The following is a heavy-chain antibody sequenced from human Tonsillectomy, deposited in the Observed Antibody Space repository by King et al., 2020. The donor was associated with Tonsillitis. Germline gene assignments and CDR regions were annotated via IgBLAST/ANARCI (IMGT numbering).Heavy chain of an antibody. D-gene: IGHD3-22*01. J-gene: IGHJ4*02. Sequence: QVQLVESGGGVVQPGGSLRLSCAASGFTFSSYGMHWVRQAPGKGLEWVAFIRYDGRNKYYADSVKGRFTISRDNSKNTLYLQMNSLRAEDTAVYYCAKDLWSRYMIVIGIDYWGQGTLVTVSS. CDR1: GFTFSSYG. V-gene: IGHV3-30*02. CDR3: AKDLWSRYMIVIGIDY. CDR2: IRYDGRNK.